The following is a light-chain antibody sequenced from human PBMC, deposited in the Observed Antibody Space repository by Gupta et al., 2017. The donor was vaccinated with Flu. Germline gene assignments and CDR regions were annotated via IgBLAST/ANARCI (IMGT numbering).Light chain of an antibody. J-gene: IGLJ1*01. CDR1: SSDVGGYNH. V-gene: IGLV2-14*01. CDR3: SSYSGNGPSYV. CDR2: GVT. Sequence: QSALTQPASVSGSPGQTITISCTGTSSDVGGYNHVSWYQQHPGKVPKLLIYGVTNRLPGVSNRFSGSKSGNTASLTISGLQAEDEADYYCSSYSGNGPSYVFGTATKVTAL.